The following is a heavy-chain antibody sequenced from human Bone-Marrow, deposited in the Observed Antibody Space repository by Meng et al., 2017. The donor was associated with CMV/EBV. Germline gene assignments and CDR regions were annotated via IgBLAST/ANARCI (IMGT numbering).Heavy chain of an antibody. J-gene: IGHJ4*02. CDR2: IKQDGSEK. CDR1: GFTFSSYW. D-gene: IGHD1-1*01. CDR3: AKDRILDLDY. Sequence: GGSLRPSCAASGFTFSSYWMSWVRQAPGKGLEWVANIKQDGSEKYYVDSVKGRFTISRDNSKNALYLQMNSLRAEDTAVYYCAKDRILDLDYWGQGKLVNVAS. V-gene: IGHV3-7*01.